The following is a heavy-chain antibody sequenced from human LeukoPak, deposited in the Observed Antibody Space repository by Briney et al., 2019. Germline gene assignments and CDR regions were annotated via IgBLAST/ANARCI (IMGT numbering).Heavy chain of an antibody. V-gene: IGHV1-2*02. D-gene: IGHD5-18*01. CDR3: ARDRYTYANWFDP. Sequence: ASVKVSCKASGYTFSDYYIHWVRQAPGQGLEWMGWINPNSGGTNHAQRFQGRVTMTRDTSITTAYMELSNVRSDDTAVYYCARDRYTYANWFDPWGQGTLVTVS. J-gene: IGHJ5*02. CDR2: INPNSGGT. CDR1: GYTFSDYY.